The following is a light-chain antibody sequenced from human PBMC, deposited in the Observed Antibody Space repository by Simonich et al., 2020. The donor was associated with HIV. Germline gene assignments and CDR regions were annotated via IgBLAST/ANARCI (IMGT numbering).Light chain of an antibody. CDR2: WES. J-gene: IGKJ2*01. V-gene: IGKV1-27*01. CDR1: QGISSG. Sequence: DIQMTQSPSSVSASVGDRVTITCRASQGISSGLAWYQQKPGQPPKRLIYWESTRESGVPDLFRGSGSGTDFTLTISSLQAEDVAIYYCHQYYSSPYIFGQGTKLEIK. CDR3: HQYYSSPYI.